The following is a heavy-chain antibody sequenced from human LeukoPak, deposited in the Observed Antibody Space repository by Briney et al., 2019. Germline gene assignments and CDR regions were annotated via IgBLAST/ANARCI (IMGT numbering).Heavy chain of an antibody. CDR3: ASVMTGSIFDY. CDR1: GGSISRTNYH. Sequence: SETLSLTCTVSGGSISRTNYHWGWIRQPPGKDLEWIGSIYYSGSTYYNPSLKGRVTISVDTSKNQFSLRLSSVTAADTAVYYCASVMTGSIFDYWGQGTLVTVSS. CDR2: IYYSGST. D-gene: IGHD1-1*01. V-gene: IGHV4-39*01. J-gene: IGHJ4*02.